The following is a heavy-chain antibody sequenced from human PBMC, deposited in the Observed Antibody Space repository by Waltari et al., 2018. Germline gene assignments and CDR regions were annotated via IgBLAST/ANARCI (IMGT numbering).Heavy chain of an antibody. D-gene: IGHD6-19*01. CDR1: GYSFSDYD. CDR3: ARVPGISVAGSDS. CDR2: MNPKNGNT. Sequence: QVQLVQSGAEVKKPGASVKVSCKTSGYSFSDYDINWVRQATGQGLEWMGWMNPKNGNTGYAHKCQGRVTITSETSTETVYMELSSLRVDDTAVYYCARVPGISVAGSDSWGQGTLVTVSS. V-gene: IGHV1-8*03. J-gene: IGHJ4*02.